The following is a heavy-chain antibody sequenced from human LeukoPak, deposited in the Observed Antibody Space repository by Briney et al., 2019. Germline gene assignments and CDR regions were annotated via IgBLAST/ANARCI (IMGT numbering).Heavy chain of an antibody. J-gene: IGHJ5*01. CDR1: GFTFSSYA. Sequence: GGSLRLSCAASGFTFSSYAMPCVRQAPGKGLEGVANIKGEGSEKYHVDSVKGRFTISRDNAKNSLYLQMKSLRAEDTAVYYCSRGPDSDNAWGWFDSWGQGTLVTVSS. CDR3: SRGPDSDNAWGWFDS. V-gene: IGHV3-7*01. D-gene: IGHD3-16*01. CDR2: IKGEGSEK.